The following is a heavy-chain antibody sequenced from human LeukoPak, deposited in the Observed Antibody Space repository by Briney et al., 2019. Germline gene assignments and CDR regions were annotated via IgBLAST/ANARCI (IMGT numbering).Heavy chain of an antibody. CDR2: IIPIFGTA. Sequence: GASVKVSCKASGGTFSSYAISWVRQAPGQGLEWMGGIIPIFGTANYAQKFQGRVTITADESTSTAYMELSSLRSEDTAVYYCARVPRGSTLFGYWGQGTLVTVSS. V-gene: IGHV1-69*13. CDR1: GGTFSSYA. D-gene: IGHD2-2*01. CDR3: ARVPRGSTLFGY. J-gene: IGHJ4*02.